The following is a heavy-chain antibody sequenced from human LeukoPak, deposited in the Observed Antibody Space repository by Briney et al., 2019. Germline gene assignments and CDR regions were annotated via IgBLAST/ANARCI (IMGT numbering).Heavy chain of an antibody. J-gene: IGHJ4*02. D-gene: IGHD6-13*01. Sequence: PGGSLRLSCAASGFTFSNAWMSWVRQAPGKGLEWVGRIKSKTDGGTTDYAAPVKGRFTISRDDSKNTLYLQMNSLKTEDTAVYYCTRYSSSWSGVDYWGQGTLVTVSS. CDR1: GFTFSNAW. CDR2: IKSKTDGGTT. V-gene: IGHV3-15*01. CDR3: TRYSSSWSGVDY.